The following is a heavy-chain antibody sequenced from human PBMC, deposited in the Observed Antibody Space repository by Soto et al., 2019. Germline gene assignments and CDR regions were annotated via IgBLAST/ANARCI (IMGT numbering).Heavy chain of an antibody. D-gene: IGHD2-15*01. CDR1: GGSISSSRYY. V-gene: IGHV4-39*01. J-gene: IGHJ4*02. Sequence: ETLSLTCTVSGGSISSSRYYWGWIRQPPGKGLEWIGSIYYSGSTYYNPSLKSRVTISVDTSKIQFSLKLSSVTAADTAVYYCAGDQRDCSGGSCYSVFDYWGQGTLVTVS. CDR3: AGDQRDCSGGSCYSVFDY. CDR2: IYYSGST.